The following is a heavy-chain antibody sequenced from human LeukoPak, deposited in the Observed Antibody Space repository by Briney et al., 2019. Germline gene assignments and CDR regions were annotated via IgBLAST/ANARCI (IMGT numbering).Heavy chain of an antibody. CDR2: IIPILGIA. CDR1: GGTFSSYA. Sequence: SVKVSCKASGGTFSSYAISWVRQAPGQGLEWMGRIIPILGIANYAQKFQGRVTITADRSTSTAYMELSSLRSEDTAVYYCATDSHFDYWGQGTLVTVSS. CDR3: ATDSHFDY. J-gene: IGHJ4*02. V-gene: IGHV1-69*04.